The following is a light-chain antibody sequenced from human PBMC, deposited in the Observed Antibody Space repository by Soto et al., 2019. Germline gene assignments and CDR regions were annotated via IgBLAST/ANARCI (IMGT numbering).Light chain of an antibody. J-gene: IGKJ4*01. CDR1: PSVTSY. Sequence: EIVLTQSPATLSLSPGARATLSCRASPSVTSYLAWYQQKPGQAPRLLIYDTSNRATGIPARFSGSGSGTDFTLTISSLEPEDFAVYYCQQHAHWPLTFGGGTKVDI. CDR2: DTS. CDR3: QQHAHWPLT. V-gene: IGKV3-11*01.